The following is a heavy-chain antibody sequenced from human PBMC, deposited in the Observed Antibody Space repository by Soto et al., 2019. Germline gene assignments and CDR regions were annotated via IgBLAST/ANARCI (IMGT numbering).Heavy chain of an antibody. J-gene: IGHJ6*02. CDR1: GGSIGDFY. CDR3: ARGGGYDFRSSQAPPIDV. Sequence: SETRSLTCNVSGGSIGDFYWSWIRQFQGKRLEWIGYLYYTGSTNYNPALKSRVTISLDTSKNQFSLKVRSVTAADTAVYYCARGGGYDFRSSQAPPIDVWGQGTTVTVSS. D-gene: IGHD3-3*01. V-gene: IGHV4-59*01. CDR2: LYYTGST.